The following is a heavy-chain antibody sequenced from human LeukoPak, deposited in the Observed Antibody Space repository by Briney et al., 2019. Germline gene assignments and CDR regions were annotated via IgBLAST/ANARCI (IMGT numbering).Heavy chain of an antibody. CDR2: ISGSGGST. D-gene: IGHD3-22*01. V-gene: IGHV3-23*01. J-gene: IGHJ4*02. CDR3: AKDPYDSSGFYYDY. Sequence: TGGSLRLSCVASGFTFSSYAMSWVRQAPGKGLEWVSGISGSGGSTYYADSVKGRFTISRDNSKNMLYLQMNSLGADDTAVYSCAKDPYDSSGFYYDYWGQGTLVTVSS. CDR1: GFTFSSYA.